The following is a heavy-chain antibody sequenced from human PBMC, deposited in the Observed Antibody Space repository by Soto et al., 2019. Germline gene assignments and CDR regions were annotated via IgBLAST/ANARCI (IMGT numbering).Heavy chain of an antibody. Sequence: GGSLRLSCAASGFTFSSYGMHWVRQAPGKGLEWVAVISYDGSNKYYADSVKGRFTISRDNSKNTLYLQMNSLRAEDTAVYYCAKSVGSYYYYGMDVWGQGTTVTVSS. J-gene: IGHJ6*02. CDR2: ISYDGSNK. V-gene: IGHV3-30*18. D-gene: IGHD1-26*01. CDR3: AKSVGSYYYYGMDV. CDR1: GFTFSSYG.